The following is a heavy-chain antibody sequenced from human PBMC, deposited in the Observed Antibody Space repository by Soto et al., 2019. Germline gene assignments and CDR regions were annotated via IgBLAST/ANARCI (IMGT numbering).Heavy chain of an antibody. CDR2: IYTGGNT. V-gene: IGHV3-53*01. CDR3: ARARYSSSWEWDY. J-gene: IGHJ4*02. CDR1: GFTFTSYY. D-gene: IGHD6-13*01. Sequence: GSLRLSCAASGFTFTSYYMSWVREAPGKGLEWVSLIYTGGNTNYADSVKGRFTISRDNSKNTLYLQMNSLRAEDTAVYYCARARYSSSWEWDYWGQGTRVTVSS.